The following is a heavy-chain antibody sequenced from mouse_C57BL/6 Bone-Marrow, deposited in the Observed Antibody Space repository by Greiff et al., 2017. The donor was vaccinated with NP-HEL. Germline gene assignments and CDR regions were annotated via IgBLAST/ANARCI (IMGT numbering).Heavy chain of an antibody. D-gene: IGHD6-5*01. CDR2: IDPSDSYT. J-gene: IGHJ2*01. Sequence: VQLQQPGAELVRPGTSVKLSCKASGYTFTSYWMHWVKQRPGQGLEWIGVIDPSDSYTNYNQKFKGKATLTVDQSSSTAYMQIHSLASEDSAVYYCAREPNRDYWGQGTTLTVSS. CDR3: AREPNRDY. CDR1: GYTFTSYW. V-gene: IGHV1-59*01.